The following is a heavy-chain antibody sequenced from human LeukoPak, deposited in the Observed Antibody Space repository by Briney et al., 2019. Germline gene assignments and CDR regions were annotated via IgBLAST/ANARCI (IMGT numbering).Heavy chain of an antibody. Sequence: GSLRLSCVAAGFSFRRYSMNLVRQAPRKGLEGVPPISYSSSFIFYADSVRGRFIITRDNAENSLYLQMNSLRAEDTGVYYCARDQGTYTDYDVDYWGQGTLVTVSS. D-gene: IGHD4-17*01. CDR3: ARDQGTYTDYDVDY. CDR2: ISYSSSFI. J-gene: IGHJ4*02. CDR1: GFSFRRYS. V-gene: IGHV3-21*01.